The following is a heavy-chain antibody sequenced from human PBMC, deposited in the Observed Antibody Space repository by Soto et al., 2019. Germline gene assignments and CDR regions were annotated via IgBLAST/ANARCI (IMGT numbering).Heavy chain of an antibody. V-gene: IGHV5-51*01. J-gene: IGHJ3*02. CDR3: ARRTYYYDSSGYYLESFAFDI. CDR2: IYPGDSDT. D-gene: IGHD3-22*01. CDR1: GYSFTSYW. Sequence: PGASLKISCKGSGYSFTSYWIGWVRQMPGKGLEWMGIIYPGDSDTRYSPSFQGQVTISADKSISTAYLQWSSLKASDTAMYYCARRTYYYDSSGYYLESFAFDIWGQGTMVTVSS.